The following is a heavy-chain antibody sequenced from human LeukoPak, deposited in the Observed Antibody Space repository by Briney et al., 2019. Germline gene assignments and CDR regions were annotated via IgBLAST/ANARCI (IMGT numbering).Heavy chain of an antibody. V-gene: IGHV4-59*01. D-gene: IGHD3-3*02. CDR3: AREGSIAPFDY. CDR1: GGSISNYY. CDR2: IYYSGST. J-gene: IGHJ4*02. Sequence: SETLSLTCTVSGGSISNYYWSWIRQPPGKGLEWIGYIYYSGSTNYNPSLKSRVTISVDTSKNQFPLKLSSVTAADTAVYYCAREGSIAPFDYWGQGTLVTVSS.